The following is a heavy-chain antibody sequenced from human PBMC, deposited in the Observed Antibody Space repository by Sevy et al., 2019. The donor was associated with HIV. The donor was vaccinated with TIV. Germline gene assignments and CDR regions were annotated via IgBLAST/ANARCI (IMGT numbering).Heavy chain of an antibody. CDR1: EFTSGKFG. V-gene: IGHV3-30*02. CDR3: AKHRDTLAAAAYLDH. CDR2: IGYEGSTK. D-gene: IGHD6-13*01. Sequence: GGSRKLPVQATEFTSGKFGREWARRAPARGREGVAFIGYEGSTKNYADSVKGRFTISRDNSKNMLYLQMNSLRPEDTALYSCAKHRDTLAAAAYLDHWGQGTLVTVSS. J-gene: IGHJ4*02.